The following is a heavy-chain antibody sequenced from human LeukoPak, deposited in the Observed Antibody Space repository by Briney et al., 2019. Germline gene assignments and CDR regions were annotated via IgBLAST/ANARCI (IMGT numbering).Heavy chain of an antibody. V-gene: IGHV3-43D*03. CDR3: AKDRTGSFDY. Sequence: GGSLRLSCAVSGFTFDDYAMHWVRQAPGKGLEWVSLISWDGGSTYYADSVKGRLTISRDNTKNSLYLQMSSLRVEDTALYYCAKDRTGSFDYWGQGTLVTVSS. CDR2: ISWDGGST. CDR1: GFTFDDYA. D-gene: IGHD1-14*01. J-gene: IGHJ4*02.